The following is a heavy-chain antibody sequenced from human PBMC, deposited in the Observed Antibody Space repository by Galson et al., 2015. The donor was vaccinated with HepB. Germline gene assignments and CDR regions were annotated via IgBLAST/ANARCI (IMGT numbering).Heavy chain of an antibody. Sequence: SLRLSCAASGFTFSSYAMHWVRQAPGKGLEWVAVISYDGSNKYYADSVKGRLTISRDNSKNTLYLQMNSLRAEDTAVYYCAGGGALTGTHVFWGQGTLVTVSS. CDR1: GFTFSSYA. CDR3: AGGGALTGTHVF. J-gene: IGHJ4*02. D-gene: IGHD1-20*01. V-gene: IGHV3-30*01. CDR2: ISYDGSNK.